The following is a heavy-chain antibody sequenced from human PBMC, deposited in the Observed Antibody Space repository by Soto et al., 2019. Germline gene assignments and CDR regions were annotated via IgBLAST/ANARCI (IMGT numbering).Heavy chain of an antibody. J-gene: IGHJ4*02. CDR2: IYHSGST. D-gene: IGHD2-2*01. V-gene: IGHV4-38-2*02. CDR1: GYSISSGYY. Sequence: SETLSLTCAVSGYSISSGYYWGWIRQPPGKGLEWIGSIYHSGSTYYNPSLKSRVTISVDTSKNQFSLKLSSVTAADTAVYYCARDLTRPIVVVPAATFDYWGQGTPVTVSS. CDR3: ARDLTRPIVVVPAATFDY.